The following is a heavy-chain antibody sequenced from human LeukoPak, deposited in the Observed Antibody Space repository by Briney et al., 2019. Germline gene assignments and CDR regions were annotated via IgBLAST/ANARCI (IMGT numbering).Heavy chain of an antibody. CDR3: ARVSNYGSGSTGFDY. J-gene: IGHJ4*02. V-gene: IGHV3-21*01. D-gene: IGHD3-10*01. CDR2: ISSSSSYI. CDR1: GFTFSSYS. Sequence: PGRSLRLSCAASGFTFSSYSMNWVRQAPGKGLEWVSSISSSSSYIYYADSLKGRFTISRDNAKNSLYLQMNSLRAEDTAVYYCARVSNYGSGSTGFDYWGQGTLVTVSS.